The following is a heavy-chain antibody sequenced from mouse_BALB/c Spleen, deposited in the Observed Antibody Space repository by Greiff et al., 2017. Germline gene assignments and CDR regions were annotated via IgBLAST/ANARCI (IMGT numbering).Heavy chain of an antibody. CDR2: IYPGDGDT. Sequence: VQLHQSGPELVKPGASVKISCKASGYAFSSSWMNWVKQRPGQGLEWIGRIYPGDGDTNYNGKFKGKATLTAEKSSSTAYMQLSSLTSVDSAVYFCAGYDYAMDYWGQGTSVTVSS. CDR1: GYAFSSSW. V-gene: IGHV1-82*01. D-gene: IGHD2-2*01. CDR3: AGYDYAMDY. J-gene: IGHJ4*01.